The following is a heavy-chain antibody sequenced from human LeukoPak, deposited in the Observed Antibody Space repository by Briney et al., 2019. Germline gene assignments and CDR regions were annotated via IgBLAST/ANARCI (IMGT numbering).Heavy chain of an antibody. Sequence: ASVKVSCKASGYTFTGFYIHWVRQAPGQGLEWMGWINPNSGGTNYAQKFQGRVTMTRDTSISTAYMELSRLRSDDTAVYYCAREARRLNSISFQHWGQGTLVTVSS. CDR3: AREARRLNSISFQH. V-gene: IGHV1-2*02. D-gene: IGHD6-6*01. CDR1: GYTFTGFY. J-gene: IGHJ1*01. CDR2: INPNSGGT.